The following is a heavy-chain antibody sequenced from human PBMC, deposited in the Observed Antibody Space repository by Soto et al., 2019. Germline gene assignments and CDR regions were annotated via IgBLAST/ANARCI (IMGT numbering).Heavy chain of an antibody. CDR3: ARLVWSYGTWFDP. CDR2: FDPEDGET. J-gene: IGHJ5*02. D-gene: IGHD5-18*01. V-gene: IGHV1-18*01. CDR1: GYTFTTYG. Sequence: ASVTVSCQASGYTFTTYGISLVRQARGKGLEWIGGFDPEDGETIYAQKFQERVTMTRDMSTSTAYMELSSLRSEDTAVYYCARLVWSYGTWFDPWGQGTLVTVSS.